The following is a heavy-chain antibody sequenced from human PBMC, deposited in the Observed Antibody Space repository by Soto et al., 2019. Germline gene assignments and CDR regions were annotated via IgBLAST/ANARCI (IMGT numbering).Heavy chain of an antibody. CDR1: GGSISSYY. CDR3: ARVGLEPARFDY. CDR2: IYYSGST. Sequence: NPSETLSLTCTVSGGSISSYYWSWIRQPPGKGPEWIGYIYYSGSTNYNPSLKSRVTISVDTSKNQFSLKLSSVTAADTAVYYCARVGLEPARFDYWGQGTLVTVSS. J-gene: IGHJ4*02. D-gene: IGHD3-16*01. V-gene: IGHV4-59*01.